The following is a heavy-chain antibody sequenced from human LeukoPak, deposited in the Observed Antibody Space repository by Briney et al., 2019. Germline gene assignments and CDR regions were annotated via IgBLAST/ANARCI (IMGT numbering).Heavy chain of an antibody. D-gene: IGHD3-3*01. Sequence: SETLSLTCTVSGYSISSGYYWGWIRQPPGKGLEWIGSIYHSGSTYYNPSLKSRVTISVDTSKNQFSLKLSSVTAADTAVYYCARVAAYDFWSGYFFDYWGQGTLVTVSS. V-gene: IGHV4-38-2*02. J-gene: IGHJ4*02. CDR3: ARVAAYDFWSGYFFDY. CDR2: IYHSGST. CDR1: GYSISSGYY.